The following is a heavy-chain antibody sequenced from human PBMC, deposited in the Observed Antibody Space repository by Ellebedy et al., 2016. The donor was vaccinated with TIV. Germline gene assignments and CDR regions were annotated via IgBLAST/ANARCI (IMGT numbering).Heavy chain of an antibody. V-gene: IGHV3-48*02. CDR3: ASFGGYYYYYGMDV. D-gene: IGHD2-15*01. CDR2: ISSSSSTI. Sequence: GESLKISCAASGFTFSSYSMNWVRQAPGKGLEWVSYISSSSSTIYYADSVKGRFTISRDNAKNSLYLQMNSLRDEDTAVYYCASFGGYYYYYGMDVWGQGTTVTVSS. J-gene: IGHJ6*02. CDR1: GFTFSSYS.